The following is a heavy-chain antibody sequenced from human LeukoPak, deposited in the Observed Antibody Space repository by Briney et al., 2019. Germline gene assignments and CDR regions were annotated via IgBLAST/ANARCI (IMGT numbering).Heavy chain of an antibody. D-gene: IGHD5-24*01. J-gene: IGHJ4*02. V-gene: IGHV3-30*09. CDR3: ARPSPPGDGYNPCDY. CDR1: GFTFNNFA. Sequence: HPGRSLRLSCAATGFTFNNFAMHWVRQAPGRGLEWVAVISHDERNKYYSDSVKGRFAISRDNSNNMLYLQMSSLKIEDTAVYYCARPSPPGDGYNPCDYWGQGALVTVSS. CDR2: ISHDERNK.